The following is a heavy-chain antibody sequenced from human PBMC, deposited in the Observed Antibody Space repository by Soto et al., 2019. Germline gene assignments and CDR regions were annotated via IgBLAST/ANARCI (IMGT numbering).Heavy chain of an antibody. J-gene: IGHJ4*02. CDR2: ISGSGGST. CDR1: GFTFSSYA. V-gene: IGHV3-23*01. Sequence: EVQLLESGGGLVQPGGSLRLSCAASGFTFSSYAMSWVRQAPGKGLEWVSAISGSGGSTYYADSVKGRFTISRDNSKNTLYLQMNSLRAEDTAVYYCAKLWGQQLVQAYYFDYWGQGTLVTVSS. D-gene: IGHD6-13*01. CDR3: AKLWGQQLVQAYYFDY.